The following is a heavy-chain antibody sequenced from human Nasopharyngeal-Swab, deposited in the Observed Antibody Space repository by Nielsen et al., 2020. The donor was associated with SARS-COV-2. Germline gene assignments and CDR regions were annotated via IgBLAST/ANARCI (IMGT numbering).Heavy chain of an antibody. CDR3: ARRGYYGSGSYYKNNWFDP. V-gene: IGHV1-18*01. D-gene: IGHD3-10*01. Sequence: VKVSCKASGYTFTSYGISWVRQAPGQGLEWMGWISAYNGNTNYAQKLQGRVTMTTDTSTSTAYMELRSLRSDDTAVYYCARRGYYGSGSYYKNNWFDPWGQGTLVTVSS. CDR2: ISAYNGNT. CDR1: GYTFTSYG. J-gene: IGHJ5*02.